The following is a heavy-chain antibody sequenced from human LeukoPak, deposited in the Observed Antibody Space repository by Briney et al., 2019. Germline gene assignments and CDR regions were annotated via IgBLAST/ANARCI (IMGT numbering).Heavy chain of an antibody. CDR2: ISFDVSNE. D-gene: IGHD2-15*01. CDR1: GFTFSSYA. J-gene: IGHJ4*02. V-gene: IGHV3-30*04. CDR3: AKDRAVYCSGGSCYDVPFDY. Sequence: GGSLRLSCAASGFTFSSYAIHWVRQAPGKGLEWVAVISFDVSNEYYANSVKGRFTISRDNSKNTLYLQMNSLRAEDTAVYYCAKDRAVYCSGGSCYDVPFDYWGQGTLVTVSS.